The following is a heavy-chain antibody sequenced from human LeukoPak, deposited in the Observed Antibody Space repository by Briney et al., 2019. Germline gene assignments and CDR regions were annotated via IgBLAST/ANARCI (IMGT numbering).Heavy chain of an antibody. Sequence: ASVKVSCKASGYTFTGYYMHWVRQAPGQGLEWMGWINPNSGGTNYAQKFQGRVTMTRDTSISTAYMELSRLRSDDTAVYYCARVEPRDDNWFDPWGQGTLVTVSS. D-gene: IGHD5-24*01. CDR3: ARVEPRDDNWFDP. CDR1: GYTFTGYY. CDR2: INPNSGGT. J-gene: IGHJ5*02. V-gene: IGHV1-2*02.